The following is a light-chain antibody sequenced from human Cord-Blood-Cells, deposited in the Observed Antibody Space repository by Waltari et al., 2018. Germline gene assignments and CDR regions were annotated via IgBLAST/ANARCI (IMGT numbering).Light chain of an antibody. CDR1: SSNIGSNT. J-gene: IGLJ3*02. Sequence: QSVLTQPPSASGTPGQRVTLSCSGSSSNIGSNTVNWYQQLPGTAPKLLIYSINQRPSGVPDRFSGSKSGTSSSLAISGLQSEDDADYYCAAWDDSLNGWVFGGGTKLTVL. CDR3: AAWDDSLNGWV. CDR2: SIN. V-gene: IGLV1-44*01.